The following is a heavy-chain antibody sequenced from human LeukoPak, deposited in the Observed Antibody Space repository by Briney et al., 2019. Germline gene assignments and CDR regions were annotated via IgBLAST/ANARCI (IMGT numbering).Heavy chain of an antibody. Sequence: SETLSLTCTVSGGSISSYYWSWIRQPPGKGLEWIGEINHSGSTNYNPSLKSRVTISVDTSKNQFSLKLSSVTAADTAVYYCARGYCSSTSCLFGGMDVWGQGTTVTVSS. D-gene: IGHD2-2*01. J-gene: IGHJ6*02. CDR2: INHSGST. CDR3: ARGYCSSTSCLFGGMDV. CDR1: GGSISSYY. V-gene: IGHV4-34*01.